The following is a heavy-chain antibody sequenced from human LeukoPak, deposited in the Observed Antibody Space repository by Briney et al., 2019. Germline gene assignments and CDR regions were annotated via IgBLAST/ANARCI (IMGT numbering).Heavy chain of an antibody. J-gene: IGHJ2*01. CDR3: ARHGPGGYYDSSGYYPSYWYFDL. D-gene: IGHD3-22*01. V-gene: IGHV4-4*07. CDR2: MFYSGNT. Sequence: SETLSLTCTVSGASITSYHWSWIRQPAGKGLEWIGRMFYSGNTDYNPSLKSRLTMSIDTSKNQFSLKLSSVTAADTAVYFCARHGPGGYYDSSGYYPSYWYFDLWGRGTLVTVSS. CDR1: GASITSYH.